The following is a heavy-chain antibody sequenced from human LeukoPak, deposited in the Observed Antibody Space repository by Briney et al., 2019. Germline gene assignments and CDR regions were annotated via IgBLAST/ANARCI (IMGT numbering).Heavy chain of an antibody. Sequence: GGSLRLSCAASGFTFSSYDMSWVRQAPGKGLEWVSAISGSGGTTYYPDSGKGRFTVSRDNSKNTLYLQMDSLRAKDTAVYYCAKRLPFYYDYWGQGTLVTVSS. D-gene: IGHD5-18*01. CDR2: ISGSGGTT. V-gene: IGHV3-23*01. CDR1: GFTFSSYD. CDR3: AKRLPFYYDY. J-gene: IGHJ4*02.